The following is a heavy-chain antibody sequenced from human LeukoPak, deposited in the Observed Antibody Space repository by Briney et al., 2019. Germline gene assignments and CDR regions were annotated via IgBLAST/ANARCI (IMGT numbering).Heavy chain of an antibody. J-gene: IGHJ4*02. V-gene: IGHV1-2*07. CDR2: INPNIDAA. Sequence: ASVNVSCKPSGLSLTGYLIQWVRQAPRQRGEWLGWINPNIDAANHAHNSQGRVTLTRDTSTSTAYMELSGLSSDDTALFYCGRDRGIVGAGPFPDNCGEGTLVTVSS. CDR1: GLSLTGYL. D-gene: IGHD1-26*01. CDR3: GRDRGIVGAGPFPDN.